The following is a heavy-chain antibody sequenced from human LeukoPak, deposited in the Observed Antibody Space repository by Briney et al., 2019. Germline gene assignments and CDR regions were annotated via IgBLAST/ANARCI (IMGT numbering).Heavy chain of an antibody. J-gene: IGHJ6*03. CDR2: IYYSGST. CDR1: GGSISSYY. CDR3: ARARVGATIGYYYYMDV. V-gene: IGHV4-59*01. Sequence: RASETLSLTCTVSGGSISSYYWSWIRQPPGKGLEWIGYIYYSGSTNYNPSLKSRVTISVDTSKNQFSLKLSSVTAADTAVYYCARARVGATIGYYYYMDVWGKGTTVTVSS. D-gene: IGHD1-26*01.